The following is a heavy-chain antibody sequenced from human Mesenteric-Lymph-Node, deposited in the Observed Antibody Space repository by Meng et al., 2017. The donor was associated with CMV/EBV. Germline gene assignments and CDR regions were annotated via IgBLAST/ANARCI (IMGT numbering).Heavy chain of an antibody. D-gene: IGHD3-3*01. J-gene: IGHJ4*02. V-gene: IGHV3-48*03. CDR2: SSNTGGTI. CDR3: ARHASFWSGHYAHFDS. CDR1: GFTFRSYE. Sequence: GESLKISCTASGFTFRSYEMNWVRQAPGKGLEWVSYSSNTGGTIYYADSVKGRFTVPRDVSENTLYLQMNSLRAEDTAVYYCARHASFWSGHYAHFDSWGQGTLVTVSS.